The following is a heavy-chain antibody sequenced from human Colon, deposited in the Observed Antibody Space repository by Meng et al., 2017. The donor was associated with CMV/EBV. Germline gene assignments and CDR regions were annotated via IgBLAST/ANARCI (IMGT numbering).Heavy chain of an antibody. D-gene: IGHD1-26*01. Sequence: VRLVQSGAEVKKPGASVKVSCKASGYTFSDYPIHWVRQAPGQGLEWMGWINSNSGATDYAQKFQGRLTMTRDTSTTTVYMELSSLRSDDTAVYYCARDPSGSRVPFDYWGQGSLVTVSS. CDR2: INSNSGAT. J-gene: IGHJ4*02. V-gene: IGHV1-2*02. CDR3: ARDPSGSRVPFDY. CDR1: GYTFSDYP.